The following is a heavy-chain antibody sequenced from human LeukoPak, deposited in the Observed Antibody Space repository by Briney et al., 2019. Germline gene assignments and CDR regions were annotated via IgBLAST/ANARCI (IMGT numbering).Heavy chain of an antibody. CDR3: ARGRIRITIFGVGVNKGQKGNNWFDP. Sequence: KPSETLSLTCAVYGGSFSGYYWSWIRQPPRKGREWIVYINHSGRTNLNPSLKGRVTISVDASMNQFSLKLSSVTATDTALYYCARGRIRITIFGVGVNKGQKGNNWFDPWGQGNLVTVSS. D-gene: IGHD3-3*01. V-gene: IGHV4-34*01. J-gene: IGHJ5*02. CDR2: INHSGRT. CDR1: GGSFSGYY.